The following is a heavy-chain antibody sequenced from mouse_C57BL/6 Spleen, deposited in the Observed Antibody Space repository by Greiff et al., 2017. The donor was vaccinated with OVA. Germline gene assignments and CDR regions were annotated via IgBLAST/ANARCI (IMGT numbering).Heavy chain of an antibody. CDR1: GFTFSSYA. Sequence: EVHLVESGGGLVKPGGSLKLSCAASGFTFSSYAMSWVRQTPEKRLEWVATISDGGSYTYYPDNVKGRFTISRDNAKNNLYLQMSHLKSEDTAMYYCARGSTYGSAMDYWGQGTSVTVSS. J-gene: IGHJ4*01. CDR3: ARGSTYGSAMDY. D-gene: IGHD5-1*01. CDR2: ISDGGSYT. V-gene: IGHV5-4*01.